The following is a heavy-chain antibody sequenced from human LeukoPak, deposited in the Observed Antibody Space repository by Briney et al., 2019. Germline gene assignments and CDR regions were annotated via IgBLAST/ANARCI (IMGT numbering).Heavy chain of an antibody. CDR1: GFTFSSYA. CDR2: ISGSGGST. Sequence: GSLRLSCAAFGFTFSSYAMSWARQAPGKGLEWVSAISGSGGSTYYADSVKGRFTISRDNSKNTLYLQMNSLRAEDTAVYYCAKDTVGSYQLYYFDYWGQGTLVTVSS. CDR3: AKDTVGSYQLYYFDY. D-gene: IGHD1-26*01. J-gene: IGHJ4*02. V-gene: IGHV3-23*01.